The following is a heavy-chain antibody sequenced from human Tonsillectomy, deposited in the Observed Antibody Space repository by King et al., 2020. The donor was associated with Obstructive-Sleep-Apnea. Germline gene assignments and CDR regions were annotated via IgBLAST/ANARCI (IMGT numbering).Heavy chain of an antibody. CDR2: IYYSGST. Sequence: LQLKESGPGLVKPSETLSLTCTVSGGSISSYYWSWIRQPPGKGLEWIGYIYYSGSTNYNPSLKSRVTISVDTSKNQFSLKLSSVTAADTAVYYCARLGPIAVAGNAFDIWGQGTMVTVSS. V-gene: IGHV4-59*01. CDR3: ARLGPIAVAGNAFDI. CDR1: GGSISSYY. J-gene: IGHJ3*02. D-gene: IGHD6-19*01.